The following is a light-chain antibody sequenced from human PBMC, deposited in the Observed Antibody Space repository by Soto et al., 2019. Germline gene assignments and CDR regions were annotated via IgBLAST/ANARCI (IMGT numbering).Light chain of an antibody. Sequence: IVLTQSPGTLSLSPGVRATFSCRASQSISTSLAWFRQKRGQRTRLLIYDASSRATGIPDRFSGSGSGTDFTLTTSRQKPEYFGAYYCQLYGGSPDTFGQGTKLEIK. V-gene: IGKV3-20*01. CDR2: DAS. CDR3: QLYGGSPDT. CDR1: QSISTS. J-gene: IGKJ2*01.